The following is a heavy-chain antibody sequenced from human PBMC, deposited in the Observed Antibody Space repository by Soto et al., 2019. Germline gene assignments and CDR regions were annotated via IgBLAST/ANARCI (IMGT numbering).Heavy chain of an antibody. J-gene: IGHJ5*02. V-gene: IGHV4-34*09. D-gene: IGHD2-15*01. CDR3: ARGPMGVVAASGLDP. CDR1: GGSFSGYY. CDR2: INHSGST. Sequence: SETLSLTCAVYGGSFSGYYWSWIRQPPGKGLEWIGEINHSGSTNYNPSLKSRVTISVDTSKNQFSLKLSSVTAADTAVYYCARGPMGVVAASGLDPWGQGTLVTVSS.